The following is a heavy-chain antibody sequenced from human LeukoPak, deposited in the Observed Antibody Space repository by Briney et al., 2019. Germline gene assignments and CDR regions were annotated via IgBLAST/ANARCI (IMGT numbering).Heavy chain of an antibody. V-gene: IGHV4-59*12. D-gene: IGHD3-16*02. J-gene: IGHJ4*02. CDR3: ARDHSIVGYFDY. CDR1: GGSISSYY. CDR2: IYYSGST. Sequence: SETLSLTCTVSGGSISSYYWSWIRQPPGKGLEWIGYIYYSGSTNYNPSLKSRVTISVDTSKNQFSLKLSSVTAADTAVYYCARDHSIVGYFDYWGQGTLVTVSS.